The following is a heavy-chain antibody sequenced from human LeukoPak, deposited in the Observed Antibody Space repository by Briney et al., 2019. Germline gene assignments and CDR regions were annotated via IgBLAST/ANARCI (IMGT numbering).Heavy chain of an antibody. V-gene: IGHV3-23*01. J-gene: IGHJ4*02. CDR2: ISGSGGSA. CDR3: AKDQFSTGWSPTTFDY. D-gene: IGHD6-19*01. Sequence: GGSLRLSCAASGFTFSSYAMTWVRQAPGKGLEWVSAISGSGGSAYYVDSVKGRFTISRDNSKNTLYLQMNSLRAGDTAVYYCAKDQFSTGWSPTTFDYWGQGTLVTVSA. CDR1: GFTFSSYA.